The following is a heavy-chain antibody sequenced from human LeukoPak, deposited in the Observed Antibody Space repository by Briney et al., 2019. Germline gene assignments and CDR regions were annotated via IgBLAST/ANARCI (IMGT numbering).Heavy chain of an antibody. V-gene: IGHV5-51*01. CDR1: GYSFTSYW. D-gene: IGHD6-19*01. CDR2: IYPGDSDT. CDR3: ARTGYTSDWYVGSFDY. J-gene: IGHJ4*02. Sequence: GESLKISCKGSGYSFTSYWIGWVRQMPGKGLEWMGIIYPGDSDTKYSPSFQGQVTISADKSISTAYLQWSSLKASDTAMYYCARTGYTSDWYVGSFDYWGQGTLVTVSS.